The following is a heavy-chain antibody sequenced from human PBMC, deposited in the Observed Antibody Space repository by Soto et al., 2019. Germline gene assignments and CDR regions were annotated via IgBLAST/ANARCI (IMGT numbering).Heavy chain of an antibody. CDR1: GYTFTSYA. CDR2: INAGNGNT. D-gene: IGHD2-15*01. V-gene: IGHV1-3*01. Sequence: ASVKVSCKASGYTFTSYAMHWVRQAPGQRLEWTGWINAGNGNTKYSQKFQGRVTITRDTSASTAYMELSSPRSEDTAVYYCARVLRYCSGGSCLDPWGQGTLVTVSS. J-gene: IGHJ5*02. CDR3: ARVLRYCSGGSCLDP.